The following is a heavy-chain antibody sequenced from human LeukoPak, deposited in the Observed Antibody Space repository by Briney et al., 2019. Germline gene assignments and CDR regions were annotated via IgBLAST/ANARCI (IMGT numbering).Heavy chain of an antibody. D-gene: IGHD6-19*01. Sequence: ASVKVSCKASGYTFTSYDINWMRQATGQGLEWMGWMNPNSGNTGYAQKFQGRVTMTRNTSISTAYMELSSLRSEDTAVYYCARGRIAVARSPRGWFDPWGQGTLVTVSS. CDR1: GYTFTSYD. V-gene: IGHV1-8*01. CDR2: MNPNSGNT. CDR3: ARGRIAVARSPRGWFDP. J-gene: IGHJ5*02.